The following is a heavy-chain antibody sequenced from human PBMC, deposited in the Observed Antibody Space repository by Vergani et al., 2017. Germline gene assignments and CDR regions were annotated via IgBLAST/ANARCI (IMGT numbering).Heavy chain of an antibody. CDR2: TYYRSKWYN. V-gene: IGHV6-1*01. J-gene: IGHJ6*02. D-gene: IGHD4-23*01. CDR3: ARASGGNSGGYYYYGMDV. Sequence: QVQLQQSGPGLVKPSPTLSLTCAISGDSVSSNSAAWNWIRQSPSRGLEWLGRTYYRSKWYNDYAVSVKSRITINPDTSKNQFSLQLNSVTPEDTAVYYCARASGGNSGGYYYYGMDVWGQGTTVTVSS. CDR1: GDSVSSNSAA.